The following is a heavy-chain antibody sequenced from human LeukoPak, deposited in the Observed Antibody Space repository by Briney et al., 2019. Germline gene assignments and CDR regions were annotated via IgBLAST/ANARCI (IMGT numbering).Heavy chain of an antibody. J-gene: IGHJ4*02. V-gene: IGHV4-39*01. D-gene: IGHD3-10*01. CDR3: ARLGRVRGDIDY. CDR2: IYYSGST. Sequence: PSETLSLTCTVSGSSISSSSYYWCWIRQPPGKGLEWIGSIYYSGSTYYNPSLKSRVTISVDTSKNQFSLKLSSVTAADTAVYYCARLGRVRGDIDYWGQGTLVTVSS. CDR1: GSSISSSSYY.